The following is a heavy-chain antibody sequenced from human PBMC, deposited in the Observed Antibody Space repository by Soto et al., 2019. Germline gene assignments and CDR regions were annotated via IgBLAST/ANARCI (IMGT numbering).Heavy chain of an antibody. J-gene: IGHJ4*02. CDR2: MNPNSGNT. CDR3: ARGAAYYEFWSGYDDY. D-gene: IGHD3-3*01. V-gene: IGHV1-8*01. Sequence: WGRLTNGQGLEWMGWMNPNSGNTGYTQKFQGRVTMTGNTSISTAYMELSSLRSEDTAVYYCARGAAYYEFWSGYDDYWGQGSLVTVSS.